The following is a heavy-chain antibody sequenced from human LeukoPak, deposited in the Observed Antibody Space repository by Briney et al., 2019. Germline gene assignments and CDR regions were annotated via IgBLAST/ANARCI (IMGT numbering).Heavy chain of an antibody. CDR1: GGSFSGYY. CDR3: ARRVVGYWGSKGYSSSSYSSYMDV. D-gene: IGHD6-13*01. CDR2: INHSGST. Sequence: PWETLSLTCAVYGGSFSGYYWSWIRQPPGKGLEWIGEINHSGSTNYNPSLKSRVTISVDTSKNQFSLKLSSVTAADTAVYYCARRVVGYWGSKGYSSSSYSSYMDVWGKGTTVTISS. V-gene: IGHV4-34*01. J-gene: IGHJ6*03.